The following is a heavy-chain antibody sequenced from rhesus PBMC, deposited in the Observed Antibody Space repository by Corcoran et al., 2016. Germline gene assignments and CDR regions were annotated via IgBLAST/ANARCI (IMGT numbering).Heavy chain of an antibody. CDR2: INGNSGST. CDR3: ARGKGTPDYFDY. D-gene: IGHD1-44*01. CDR1: GGSFSSYW. V-gene: IGHV4-80*01. J-gene: IGHJ4*01. Sequence: QVQLQESGPGLVKPSETLSLTCAVSGGSFSSYWWSWIRQPPGKGLEWIGEINGNSGSTNNHPSLESRVTISKDAAKNQFSLKLSSVTAADAAVYYCARGKGTPDYFDYWGQGVLVTVSS.